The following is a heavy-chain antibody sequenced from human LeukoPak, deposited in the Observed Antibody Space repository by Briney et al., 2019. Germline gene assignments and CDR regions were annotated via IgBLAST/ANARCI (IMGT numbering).Heavy chain of an antibody. Sequence: PGGSLRLSCVASEFTVSSNYMSWVRQAPGKGLEWVSIIYSGGSTYYTDSVRGRFIISRDISKNTLYLQMNSLRAEDTAVYYCARVGDCGRASCYAIDYWGQGTLVTVSS. CDR2: IYSGGST. J-gene: IGHJ4*02. D-gene: IGHD2-2*01. V-gene: IGHV3-66*01. CDR3: ARVGDCGRASCYAIDY. CDR1: EFTVSSNY.